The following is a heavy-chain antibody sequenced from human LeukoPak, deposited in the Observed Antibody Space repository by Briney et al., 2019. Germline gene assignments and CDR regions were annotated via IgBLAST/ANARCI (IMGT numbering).Heavy chain of an antibody. Sequence: PGGSLRLSCAASRFTFSDYYMTWVRQASGRGLEWVANIKEDGSEKNYVDSVKGRFTISRDNAKNSLYLQMNSLRAEDTAVYYCAELGITMIGGVWGKGTTVIISS. CDR3: AELGITMIGGV. CDR2: IKEDGSEK. D-gene: IGHD3-10*02. J-gene: IGHJ6*04. CDR1: RFTFSDYY. V-gene: IGHV3-7*01.